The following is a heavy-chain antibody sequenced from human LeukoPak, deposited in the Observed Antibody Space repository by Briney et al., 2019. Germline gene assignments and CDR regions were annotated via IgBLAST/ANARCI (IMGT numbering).Heavy chain of an antibody. CDR3: ARTDCSSTSCFDY. CDR1: GGFISSGGYY. V-gene: IGHV4-30-2*01. D-gene: IGHD2-2*01. J-gene: IGHJ4*02. Sequence: SETLSLTCTVSGGFISSGGYYWSWIRQPPGKGLEWIGYIYHSGSTYYNPSLKSRVTISVDRSKNQFSLKLSSVTAADTAVYYCARTDCSSTSCFDYWGQGTLVTVSS. CDR2: IYHSGST.